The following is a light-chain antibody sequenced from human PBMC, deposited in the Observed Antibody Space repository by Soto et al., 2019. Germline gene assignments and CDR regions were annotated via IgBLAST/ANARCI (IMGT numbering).Light chain of an antibody. Sequence: QSVLTQPPSVSAAPGQNVTISCSGSTSNIGNNDASWYQQLPGTAPKLLIYDNNKQPPGIPDRFSGSKSGASATLGITGLQTGDEDEYSCGSWDNVLSGVVFGGGTKLTVL. J-gene: IGLJ2*01. CDR3: GSWDNVLSGVV. V-gene: IGLV1-51*01. CDR2: DNN. CDR1: TSNIGNND.